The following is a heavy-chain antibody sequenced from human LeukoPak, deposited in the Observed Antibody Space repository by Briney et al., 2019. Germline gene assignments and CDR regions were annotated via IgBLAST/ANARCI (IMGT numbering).Heavy chain of an antibody. CDR1: GFTFSSYA. Sequence: PGGSLRLSCAASGFTFSSYAMSWVRQAPGKGLEWVPAMSGSGDTTYYADSVKGRCTISRDNSKNTLYLQMNSLRAEDTAIYYCVKTSAYRHTPFYFDSWGQGTLVTVSS. CDR3: VKTSAYRHTPFYFDS. J-gene: IGHJ4*02. V-gene: IGHV3-23*01. D-gene: IGHD2-15*01. CDR2: MSGSGDTT.